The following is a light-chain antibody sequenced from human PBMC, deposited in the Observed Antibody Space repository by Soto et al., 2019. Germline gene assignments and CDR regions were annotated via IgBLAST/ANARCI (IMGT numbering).Light chain of an antibody. V-gene: IGLV4-60*03. Sequence: QPVLTQSSSASASLGSSVKLTCTLSSGHSSYIIAWHQQQPGKAPRYLMKLEGSGSYNKGSGVPDRFSGSSYGADRYLTISNLQSEDEADYYCETWDSRVVFGGGTKLTVL. CDR3: ETWDSRVV. CDR2: LEGSGSY. J-gene: IGLJ2*01. CDR1: SGHSSYI.